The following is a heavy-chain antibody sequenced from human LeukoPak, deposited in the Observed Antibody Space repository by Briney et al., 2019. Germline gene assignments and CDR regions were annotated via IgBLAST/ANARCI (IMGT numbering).Heavy chain of an antibody. Sequence: GRSLRLSCAASGFTFSSYAMHWVRQAPGKGLEWVAVISYDGSNKYYADSVKGRFTISRDNSKNTLYLQMNSLRAEDTAVYYCARDPYYDSSGYYSNWFDPWGQGTLVTVFS. CDR1: GFTFSSYA. V-gene: IGHV3-30-3*01. CDR2: ISYDGSNK. J-gene: IGHJ5*02. CDR3: ARDPYYDSSGYYSNWFDP. D-gene: IGHD3-22*01.